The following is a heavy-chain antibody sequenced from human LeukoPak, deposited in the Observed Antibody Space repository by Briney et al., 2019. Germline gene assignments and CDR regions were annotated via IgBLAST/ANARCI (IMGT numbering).Heavy chain of an antibody. Sequence: ASVKVSCKASGYTFTSYDINWVRQATGQGLEWMGWMNPNSGNTGYAQKFQGRVTMTRNTSISTAYMELSSLRSEDTAAYYCARGPPYYDFWSDRYFDYWGQGTLVTVSS. CDR2: MNPNSGNT. V-gene: IGHV1-8*01. CDR3: ARGPPYYDFWSDRYFDY. D-gene: IGHD3-3*01. CDR1: GYTFTSYD. J-gene: IGHJ4*02.